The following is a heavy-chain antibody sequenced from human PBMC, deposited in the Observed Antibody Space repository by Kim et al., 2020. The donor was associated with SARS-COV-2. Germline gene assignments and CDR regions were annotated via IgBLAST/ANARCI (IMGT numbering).Heavy chain of an antibody. CDR3: ARGPQYGDYVRTDD. V-gene: IGHV3-33*01. CDR2: IWYDGSKK. D-gene: IGHD4-17*01. Sequence: GGSLRLSCAASGFTFSSYGMHWVRQRPGKGLEWVAVIWYDGSKKYYADSVKGRFTVSRDNSKNTLHLQMNSLGVDDTSVYYCARGPQYGDYVRTDDWGQGILVTVSS. J-gene: IGHJ4*02. CDR1: GFTFSSYG.